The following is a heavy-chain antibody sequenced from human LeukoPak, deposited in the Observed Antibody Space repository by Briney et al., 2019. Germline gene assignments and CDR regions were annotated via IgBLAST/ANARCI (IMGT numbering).Heavy chain of an antibody. CDR2: INPSGGST. CDR3: ARDRVPLWGYDILTGSPNWFDP. D-gene: IGHD3-9*01. V-gene: IGHV1-46*01. CDR1: GYTFTSYY. J-gene: IGHJ5*02. Sequence: ASVKVSCKASGYTFTSYYMHWVRQAPGQGLEWMGIINPSGGSTSYAQKFQGRVTMTRDTSTSTVYMELSSLRSEDTAVYYCARDRVPLWGYDILTGSPNWFDPWGQGTLVTVSS.